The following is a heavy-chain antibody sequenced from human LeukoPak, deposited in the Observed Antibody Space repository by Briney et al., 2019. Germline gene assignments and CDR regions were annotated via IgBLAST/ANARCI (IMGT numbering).Heavy chain of an antibody. Sequence: SETLSLTCTVSGGSISSSSYYWGWIRQPPGKGLEWIGSIYYSGSTYYNPSLKSRVTISVDTSKNQFSLKLSSVTAADTAVYYCARDDDGFGDYWGQGTLVTVSS. CDR3: ARDDDGFGDY. CDR2: IYYSGST. D-gene: IGHD3-10*01. CDR1: GGSISSSSYY. J-gene: IGHJ4*02. V-gene: IGHV4-39*07.